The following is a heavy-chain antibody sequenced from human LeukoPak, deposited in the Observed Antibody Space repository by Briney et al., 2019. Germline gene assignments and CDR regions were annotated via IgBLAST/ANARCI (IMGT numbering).Heavy chain of an antibody. J-gene: IGHJ5*02. D-gene: IGHD1-7*01. CDR2: IYNSGST. CDR3: ARDQDLELRSWFDP. CDR1: GGSISSGNYY. Sequence: SETLSLTCTVSGGSISSGNYYWSWIRQPAGKGLEWIGRIYNSGSTNYNPYLKSRVTISADTSKNQFSLNLNSVTAADTAVYYCARDQDLELRSWFDPWGQGTLVTVSS. V-gene: IGHV4-61*02.